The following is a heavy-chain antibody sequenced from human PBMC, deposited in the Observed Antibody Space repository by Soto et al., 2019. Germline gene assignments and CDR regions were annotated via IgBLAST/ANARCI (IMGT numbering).Heavy chain of an antibody. V-gene: IGHV6-1*01. CDR3: ARLGAYYQSLDP. CDR2: TYYRSKWYN. J-gene: IGHJ5*02. Sequence: SQTLSLTCAISGDSVSSNSAAWNWIRQSPSRGLEWLGRTYYRSKWYNDYAVSVKSRITINPDTSKSQFSLRLTSVTASDTAVYHCARLGAYYQSLDPWGQGTVVTVSS. CDR1: GDSVSSNSAA. D-gene: IGHD2-21*01.